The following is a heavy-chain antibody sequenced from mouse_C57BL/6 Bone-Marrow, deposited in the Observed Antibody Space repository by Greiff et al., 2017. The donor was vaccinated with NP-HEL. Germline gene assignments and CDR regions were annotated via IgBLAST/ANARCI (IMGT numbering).Heavy chain of an antibody. J-gene: IGHJ4*01. CDR1: GYTFTDYY. CDR3: ARRVVSMDY. V-gene: IGHV1-26*01. D-gene: IGHD1-1*01. Sequence: EVQLQQSGPELVKPGASVKISCKASGYTFTDYYMNWVKQSHGKSLEWIGDINPNNGGTSYNQKFKGKATLTVDKSSSTAYMELRSLTSEDSAVYYCARRVVSMDYWGQGTSVTVSS. CDR2: INPNNGGT.